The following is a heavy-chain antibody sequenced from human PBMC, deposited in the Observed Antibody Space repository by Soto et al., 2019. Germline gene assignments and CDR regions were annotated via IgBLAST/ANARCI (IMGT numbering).Heavy chain of an antibody. CDR3: ARGGEFYVLDV. V-gene: IGHV4-4*07. CDR1: GGSISGYY. D-gene: IGHD3-16*01. J-gene: IGHJ6*02. Sequence: KPSETLSLTCTVSGGSISGYYWTWIRQPAGKGLEWIGRKHTSGTTNYNPSLKSRVTMSIDTATNQFSLNLSSVTAADTAAYYCARGGEFYVLDVWGQGTTVTVSS. CDR2: KHTSGTT.